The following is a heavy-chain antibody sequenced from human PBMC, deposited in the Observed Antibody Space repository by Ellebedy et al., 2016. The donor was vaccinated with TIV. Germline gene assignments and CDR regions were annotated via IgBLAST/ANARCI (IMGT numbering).Heavy chain of an antibody. V-gene: IGHV2-26*01. D-gene: IGHD6-25*01. CDR3: ARGSGRGWFDP. Sequence: SGPTLVKPTETLTLTCTVSEFSLSNGRMGVSWIRQPPGKALEWLAHIISNAEKSYSTPLKSRLAISKDTSKGQVVLTMTNMDPVDSATYYCARGSGRGWFDPWGQGTLVSVSS. CDR2: IISNAEK. J-gene: IGHJ5*02. CDR1: EFSLSNGRMG.